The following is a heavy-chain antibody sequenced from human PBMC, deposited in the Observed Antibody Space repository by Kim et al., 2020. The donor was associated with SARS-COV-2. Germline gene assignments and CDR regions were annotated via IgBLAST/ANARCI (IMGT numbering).Heavy chain of an antibody. Sequence: GGSLRLSCAASGFTFSSYEMNWVRQAPGKGLEWVSYISSSGSTIYYADSVKGRFTISRDNAKNSLYLQMNSLRAEDTAVYYCARDSGSYPPSYYYYGMDVWGQGTTVTVSS. CDR1: GFTFSSYE. CDR2: ISSSGSTI. CDR3: ARDSGSYPPSYYYYGMDV. D-gene: IGHD1-26*01. V-gene: IGHV3-48*03. J-gene: IGHJ6*02.